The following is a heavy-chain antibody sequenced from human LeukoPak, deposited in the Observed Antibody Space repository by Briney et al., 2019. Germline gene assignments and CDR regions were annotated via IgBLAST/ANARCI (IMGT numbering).Heavy chain of an antibody. Sequence: GGSLRLSCAASGLTVSSNCMSWVRQAPGKGLEWVSFIYSGGNTYYADSVKGRFTISRDNSKNTVHLQMNSLRAEDTAMYYCARRAGDYSHPYDYWGQGTLVTVSS. CDR1: GLTVSSNC. CDR2: IYSGGNT. V-gene: IGHV3-53*01. CDR3: ARRAGDYSHPYDY. D-gene: IGHD3-22*01. J-gene: IGHJ4*02.